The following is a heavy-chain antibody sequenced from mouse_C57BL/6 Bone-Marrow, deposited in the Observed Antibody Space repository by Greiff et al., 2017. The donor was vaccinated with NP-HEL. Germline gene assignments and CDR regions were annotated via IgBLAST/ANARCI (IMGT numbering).Heavy chain of an antibody. CDR2: INPYNGGT. CDR3: ARWGSGTIAY. Sequence: VHVKQSGPVLVKPGASVKMSCKASGYTFTDYYMNWVKQSHGKSLEWIGVINPYNGGTSYNQKFKGKATLTVDKSSSTAYMELNSLTSEDSAVYYCARWGSGTIAYWGQGTLVTVSA. J-gene: IGHJ3*01. V-gene: IGHV1-19*01. CDR1: GYTFTDYY. D-gene: IGHD4-1*01.